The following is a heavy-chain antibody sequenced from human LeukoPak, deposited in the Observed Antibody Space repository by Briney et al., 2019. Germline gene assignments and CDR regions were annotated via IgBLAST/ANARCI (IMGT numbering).Heavy chain of an antibody. D-gene: IGHD2-21*02. CDR1: GGSISDYY. Sequence: SETLSLTCTVSGGSISDYYWGWIRQPPGKGLEWIAYIHTSGSSNYNPSLKSRVTASVDMSKNQFSLKVNSVTAADTAVYYCARHAKIAGDTYYRWFDPWGQGTLVTVSS. CDR3: ARHAKIAGDTYYRWFDP. V-gene: IGHV4-4*09. J-gene: IGHJ5*02. CDR2: IHTSGSS.